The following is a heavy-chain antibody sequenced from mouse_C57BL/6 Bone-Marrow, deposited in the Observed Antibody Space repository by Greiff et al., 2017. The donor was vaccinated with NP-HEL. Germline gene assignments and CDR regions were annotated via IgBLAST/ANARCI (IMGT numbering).Heavy chain of an antibody. CDR2: IHPNSGST. D-gene: IGHD2-4*01. V-gene: IGHV1-64*01. J-gene: IGHJ3*01. Sequence: VKLQQPGAELVKPGASVKLSCKASGYTFTSYWMHWVKQRPGQGLEWIGMIHPNSGSTNYNEKFKSKATLTVDNSSSTAYMQLSSLTSEDSAVYYCARGGLRAWFAYWGQGTLVTVSA. CDR3: ARGGLRAWFAY. CDR1: GYTFTSYW.